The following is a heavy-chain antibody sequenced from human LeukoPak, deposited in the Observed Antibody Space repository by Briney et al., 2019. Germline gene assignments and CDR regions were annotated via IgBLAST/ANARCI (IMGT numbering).Heavy chain of an antibody. D-gene: IGHD6-13*01. Sequence: GGSLRLSCAASGFTFSSYGMSWVRQAPGKGLEWVSAISGSGGSTYYADSVKGRFTISRDNAKNSLYLKMNSLRAEDTAVYYCARVGVLSSSWLLYWGQGTLVTVSS. CDR2: ISGSGGST. CDR1: GFTFSSYG. J-gene: IGHJ4*02. V-gene: IGHV3-23*01. CDR3: ARVGVLSSSWLLY.